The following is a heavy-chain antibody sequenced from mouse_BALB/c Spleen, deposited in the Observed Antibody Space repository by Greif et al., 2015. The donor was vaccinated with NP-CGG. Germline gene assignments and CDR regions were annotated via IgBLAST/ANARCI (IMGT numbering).Heavy chain of an antibody. CDR3: APITTTTLAY. CDR1: GYTFTSYV. CDR2: INPYNDGT. D-gene: IGHD1-2*01. Sequence: VQLQQSGPELVKPGASGKMSCKASGYTFTSYVMHWVKQKPGQGLEWIGYINPYNDGTKYNEKFKGKATLTSDKSSSTAYMELISLASEYSAVYYCAPITTTTLAYWGQGTLVTVSA. V-gene: IGHV1-14*01. J-gene: IGHJ3*01.